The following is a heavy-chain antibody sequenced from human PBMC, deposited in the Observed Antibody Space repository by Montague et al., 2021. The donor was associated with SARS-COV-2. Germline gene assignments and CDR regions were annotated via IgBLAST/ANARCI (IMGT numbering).Heavy chain of an antibody. CDR1: GGSFSGYY. D-gene: IGHD3-3*01. J-gene: IGHJ2*01. CDR3: TRLDRDITIFGVVRGYFDL. Sequence: SETLSLTCAVHGGSFSGYYWNWIRQPPGKGLEWIGEINHGGSTNYNPSLKSRLTISTDTSKNQFSLKLTSVAAADTAVYYCTRLDRDITIFGVVRGYFDLWGRGTLVTVSS. CDR2: INHGGST. V-gene: IGHV4-34*01.